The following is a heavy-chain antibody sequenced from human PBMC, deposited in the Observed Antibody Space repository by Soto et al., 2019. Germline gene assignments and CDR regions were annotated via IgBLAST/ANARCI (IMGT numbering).Heavy chain of an antibody. CDR3: ARARRDYYDSSGFFHCFDY. J-gene: IGHJ4*01. CDR1: GCNFTSYA. CDR2: INAGNGNT. D-gene: IGHD3-22*01. Sequence: GAARKVTCKDSGCNFTSYAMHWVRQAPGQRLEWMGWINAGNGNTKYSQKFQGRVTITRDTSASTAYMELSSLRSEDTAVYYCARARRDYYDSSGFFHCFDYRRDLTLFPV. V-gene: IGHV1-3*01.